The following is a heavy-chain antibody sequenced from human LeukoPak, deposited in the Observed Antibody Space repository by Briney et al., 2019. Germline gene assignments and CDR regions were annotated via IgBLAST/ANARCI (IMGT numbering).Heavy chain of an antibody. J-gene: IGHJ4*02. CDR3: ARISARGGFEYFDY. CDR2: IYTSGST. V-gene: IGHV4-61*02. Sequence: SETLSLTCTVSGGSINSGSYYWSWIRQPAGKGLEWIGRIYTSGSTNYNPSLKSRVTISVDTSKNQFSLKLSSVTAADTAVYYCARISARGGFEYFDYWGQGTLVTVSS. D-gene: IGHD4-23*01. CDR1: GGSINSGSYY.